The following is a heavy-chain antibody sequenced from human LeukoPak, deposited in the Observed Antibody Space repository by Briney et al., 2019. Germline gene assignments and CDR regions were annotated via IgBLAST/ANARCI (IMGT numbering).Heavy chain of an antibody. J-gene: IGHJ4*02. V-gene: IGHV3-23*01. CDR1: GFTFSILG. CDR2: INEGGEDT. D-gene: IGHD6-19*01. Sequence: GGSLRLSCAPSGFTFSILGISWVRRAPGEGLERVSTINEGGEDTYYANFVKGRFTVSRDNSRNTVYLQMNSLRVEDTAVYYCAKSGWLDNWGQGTLVTVSS. CDR3: AKSGWLDN.